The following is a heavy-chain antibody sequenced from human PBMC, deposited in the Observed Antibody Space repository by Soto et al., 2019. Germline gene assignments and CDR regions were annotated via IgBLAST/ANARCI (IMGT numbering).Heavy chain of an antibody. CDR2: INPSGGST. D-gene: IGHD5-12*01. CDR3: AREATLDVYNYYHGMDV. CDR1: GYTFTTYD. J-gene: IGHJ6*02. V-gene: IGHV1-46*01. Sequence: GASVKVSCKASGYTFTTYDVHWLRQAPGQGLQWLGVINPSGGSTTYAQKFQGRVTMTRDTSTSTVYMELSSLRSEDTAVYYCAREATLDVYNYYHGMDVWGQGTTVTVSS.